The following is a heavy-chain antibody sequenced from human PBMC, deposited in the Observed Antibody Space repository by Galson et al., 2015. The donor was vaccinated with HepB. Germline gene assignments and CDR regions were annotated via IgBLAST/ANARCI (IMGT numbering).Heavy chain of an antibody. Sequence: SLRLSCAASGFTVSDNYMSWVRQVPGKGLEWVSVMYSDGTTYYADSVKGRFSSSRDNSKNTLYLQMSSLRAEDTAVYYCTSLVKGSWYANWGQGTLVTVFS. CDR2: MYSDGTT. CDR3: TSLVKGSWYAN. D-gene: IGHD6-13*01. CDR1: GFTVSDNY. V-gene: IGHV3-53*01. J-gene: IGHJ4*02.